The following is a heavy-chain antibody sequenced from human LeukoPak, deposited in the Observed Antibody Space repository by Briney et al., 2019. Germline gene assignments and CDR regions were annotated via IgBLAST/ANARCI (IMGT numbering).Heavy chain of an antibody. CDR2: IYYTGST. Sequence: SETLSLTCTVSGGSISSSSYYWGWIRQPPGKGLEWIGCIYYTGSTYYNPSLKSRVTISVDTSKNQFSLKLSSVTAADTAVYYCARNSSSWYGGAFDYWGQGTLVTVSS. J-gene: IGHJ4*02. CDR1: GGSISSSSYY. D-gene: IGHD6-13*01. V-gene: IGHV4-39*01. CDR3: ARNSSSWYGGAFDY.